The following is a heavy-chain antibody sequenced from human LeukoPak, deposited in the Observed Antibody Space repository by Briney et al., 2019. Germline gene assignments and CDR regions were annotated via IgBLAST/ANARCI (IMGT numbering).Heavy chain of an antibody. CDR3: ARGRFLEWLKDAFDI. Sequence: GGSLRLSCAASGFTFSSYSMNWVRQAPGKGLEWVSYISSSSSTIYYADSVKGRFTISRDNAKNSLYLQMNSLRAEDTAVYYCARGRFLEWLKDAFDIWGQGTMVTVSS. J-gene: IGHJ3*02. CDR1: GFTFSSYS. V-gene: IGHV3-48*04. CDR2: ISSSSSTI. D-gene: IGHD3-3*01.